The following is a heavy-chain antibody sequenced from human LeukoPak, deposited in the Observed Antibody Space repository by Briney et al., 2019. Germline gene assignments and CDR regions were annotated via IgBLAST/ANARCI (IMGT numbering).Heavy chain of an antibody. CDR3: ARGSDYEDAFDI. V-gene: IGHV1-2*02. D-gene: IGHD4-17*01. CDR1: GYTFTGYY. J-gene: IGHJ3*02. CDR2: INPNSGGT. Sequence: ASVSVSCKASGYTFTGYYMHSVRQAPGQGREWMGWINPNSGGTNYAQKFQGRVTMTRDTSISTAYMELSRLRSDDTAVYYCARGSDYEDAFDIWGQGTMVTVSS.